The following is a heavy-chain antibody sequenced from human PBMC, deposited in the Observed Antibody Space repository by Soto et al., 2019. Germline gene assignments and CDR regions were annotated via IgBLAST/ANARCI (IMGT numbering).Heavy chain of an antibody. CDR1: GYTFSNYG. J-gene: IGHJ6*02. V-gene: IGHV1-18*01. CDR3: ARHSYDYYGMDV. D-gene: IGHD3-10*01. Sequence: ASVKVSCKASGYTFSNYGVTWVRQAPGQGLEWMGWISAYNGNTNIAQKFQGRITMTTDTSTSTAYMELRSLRSDDTAVYYCARHSYDYYGMDVWGQGTTVTVSS. CDR2: ISAYNGNT.